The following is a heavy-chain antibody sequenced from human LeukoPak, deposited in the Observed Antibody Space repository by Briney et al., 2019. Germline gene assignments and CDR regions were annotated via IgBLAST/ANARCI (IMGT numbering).Heavy chain of an antibody. Sequence: PGGSLRLSCAASGFSFSTYAMTWVRQAPGKGLEWVSRISSSGGSTYYADSVKGRFTISRDNSKNTLYLQMNSLRAEDTAVYYCARDSMAVPGTRGLPDFWGQGTLVTVFS. CDR1: GFSFSTYA. CDR3: ARDSMAVPGTRGLPDF. V-gene: IGHV3-23*01. D-gene: IGHD6-13*01. CDR2: ISSSGGST. J-gene: IGHJ4*02.